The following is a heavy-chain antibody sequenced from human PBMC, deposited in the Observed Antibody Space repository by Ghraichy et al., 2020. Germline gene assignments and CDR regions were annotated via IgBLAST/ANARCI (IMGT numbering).Heavy chain of an antibody. D-gene: IGHD6-13*01. V-gene: IGHV3-21*01. J-gene: IGHJ4*02. CDR3: ARDVGGQQRGFDY. Sequence: GGSLRLSCAASGFTFSSYSMNWVRQAPGKGLEWVSSISSSSSYIYYADSVKGRFTISRDNAKNSLYLQMNSLRAEDTAVYYCARDVGGQQRGFDYWGQGTLVTVSS. CDR1: GFTFSSYS. CDR2: ISSSSSYI.